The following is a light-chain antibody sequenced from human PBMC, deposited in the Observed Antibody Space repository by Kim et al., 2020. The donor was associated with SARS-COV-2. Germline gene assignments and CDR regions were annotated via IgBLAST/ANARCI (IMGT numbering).Light chain of an antibody. J-gene: IGKJ5*01. CDR1: QSISSY. Sequence: AAVGDRVTITCRSSQSISSYLNWYQQKPGKAPKLLIYAASSLQSGVPSRFSGSGSGTDFTLTISSLQPEDFATYYCQQSYSTPITFGQGTRLEIK. CDR3: QQSYSTPIT. V-gene: IGKV1-39*01. CDR2: AAS.